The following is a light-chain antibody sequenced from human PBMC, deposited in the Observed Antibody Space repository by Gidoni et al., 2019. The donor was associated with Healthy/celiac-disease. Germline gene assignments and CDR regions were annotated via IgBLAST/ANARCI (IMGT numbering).Light chain of an antibody. CDR2: SNN. CDR1: SSNIGSNT. J-gene: IGLJ2*01. CDR3: AAWDDSLNGVV. V-gene: IGLV1-44*01. Sequence: SVLTQPPSASGTPGQRVTIPCSGSSSNIGSNTVNWYQQLPGTAPQLLIYSNNQRPSGVPDRFSGSKSGTSASLAISGLQSEDEADYYCAAWDDSLNGVVFGGGTKLTVL.